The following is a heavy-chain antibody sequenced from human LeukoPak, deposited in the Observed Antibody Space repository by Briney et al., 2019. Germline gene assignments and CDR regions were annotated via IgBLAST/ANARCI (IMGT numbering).Heavy chain of an antibody. V-gene: IGHV3-23*01. CDR1: GFTFSSYA. Sequence: GGSLRLSCAASGFTFSSYAMSWVRQAPGKGLEWVSAISGSGGRTYYADSVKGRFTISRDNSKNTMYLQMNALRAEDTALYYCAKWPEGAMNYFDYWGQGILVTVSS. CDR2: ISGSGGRT. D-gene: IGHD3-16*01. J-gene: IGHJ4*02. CDR3: AKWPEGAMNYFDY.